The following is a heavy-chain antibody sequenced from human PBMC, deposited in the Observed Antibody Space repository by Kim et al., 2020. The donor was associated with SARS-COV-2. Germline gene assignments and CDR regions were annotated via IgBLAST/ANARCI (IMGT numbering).Heavy chain of an antibody. V-gene: IGHV4-59*01. CDR3: ARVISREQWPAPDY. D-gene: IGHD6-19*01. J-gene: IGHJ4*02. Sequence: SETLSLTCTVSGGSISSYYWSWIRQPAGKGLEWIGYIYYSGSTNYNPSLKSRVTISVDTSKNQFSLKLSSVTAADTAVYYCARVISREQWPAPDYWGQGTLVTVSS. CDR1: GGSISSYY. CDR2: IYYSGST.